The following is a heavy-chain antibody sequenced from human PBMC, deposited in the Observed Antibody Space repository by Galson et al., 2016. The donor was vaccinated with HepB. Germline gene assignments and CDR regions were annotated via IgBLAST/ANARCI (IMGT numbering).Heavy chain of an antibody. CDR3: AVNRKGSSGMDV. CDR1: GFTFSRCA. CDR2: IWYDGTYK. Sequence: LRLSCAASGFTFSRCAMHWVRQAPGKGLEWVAVIWYDGTYKSYADSVKGRFTISSDNSKNTLYLQMSGLRSEDTAVYFCAVNRKGSSGMDVWGQGTTITVSS. D-gene: IGHD3-10*01. V-gene: IGHV3-33*03. J-gene: IGHJ6*02.